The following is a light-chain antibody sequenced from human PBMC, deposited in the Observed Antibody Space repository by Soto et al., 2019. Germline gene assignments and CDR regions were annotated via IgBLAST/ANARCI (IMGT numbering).Light chain of an antibody. CDR2: DAS. J-gene: IGKJ1*01. CDR3: QQYTNWRT. Sequence: EIVMTQSPATLSVSPGERATLSCRASQSVSSNLAWYQQKPGQAPRLLIYDASTRATGIPDRFSGSGSGTEFTLTISSLQSEDFAVYYCQQYTNWRTFGQGTKVQIK. CDR1: QSVSSN. V-gene: IGKV3-15*01.